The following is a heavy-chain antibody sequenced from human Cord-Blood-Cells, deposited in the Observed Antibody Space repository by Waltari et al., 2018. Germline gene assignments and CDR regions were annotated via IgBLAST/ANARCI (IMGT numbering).Heavy chain of an antibody. CDR2: IYYSGST. CDR1: GGSVSSGSYY. V-gene: IGHV4-61*01. Sequence: QVQLQESGPGLVKPSETLSLTCTVSGGSVSSGSYYWSWIRPPPGKGLEWIGDIYYSGSTNYNPSLKSRVTISVDTSKNQFSLKLSSVTAADTAVYYCARPWDYWGQGTLVTVSS. J-gene: IGHJ4*02. CDR3: ARPWDY.